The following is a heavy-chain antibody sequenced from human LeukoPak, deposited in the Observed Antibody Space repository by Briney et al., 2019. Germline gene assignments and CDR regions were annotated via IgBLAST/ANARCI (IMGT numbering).Heavy chain of an antibody. Sequence: PGGSLRLSCAASGFTFSSYAMRWVRQAPGKGLEWVAVISYDGSNKYYADSVKGRFTISRDNSKNTLYLQMNSLRAEDTAVYYCARGGVVVAFYYFDYWGQGTLVTVSS. CDR1: GFTFSSYA. CDR3: ARGGVVVAFYYFDY. D-gene: IGHD2-21*01. V-gene: IGHV3-30-3*01. J-gene: IGHJ4*02. CDR2: ISYDGSNK.